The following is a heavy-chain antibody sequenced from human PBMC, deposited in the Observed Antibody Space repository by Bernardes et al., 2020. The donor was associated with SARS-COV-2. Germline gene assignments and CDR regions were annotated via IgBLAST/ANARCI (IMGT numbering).Heavy chain of an antibody. V-gene: IGHV3-23*01. CDR2: ISGSVGTT. Sequence: GGSLRLSCAASGFTFSSYAMSWVRQAPGKGLEWVSSISGSVGTTFYADSVKGRFTISRDNSKNTLSLLLSGLRAEDTAVYYCAKFLAGSRPHRTGAVTYLDHWGQGTLVTVSS. CDR1: GFTFSSYA. CDR3: AKFLAGSRPHRTGAVTYLDH. D-gene: IGHD2-15*01. J-gene: IGHJ4*02.